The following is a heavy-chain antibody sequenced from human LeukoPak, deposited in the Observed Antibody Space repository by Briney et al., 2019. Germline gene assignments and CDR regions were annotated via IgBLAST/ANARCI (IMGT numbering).Heavy chain of an antibody. Sequence: GGSLRLSCASSGFTFSSYWMSWVRQAPGKGLEWVANIKQDGSEKYYVDSVKGRFTISRDNAKNSLYLQMNSLRAEDTAVYYCAELGITMIGGVWGKGTTVTISS. CDR3: AELGITMIGGV. CDR2: IKQDGSEK. V-gene: IGHV3-7*01. CDR1: GFTFSSYW. J-gene: IGHJ6*04. D-gene: IGHD3-10*02.